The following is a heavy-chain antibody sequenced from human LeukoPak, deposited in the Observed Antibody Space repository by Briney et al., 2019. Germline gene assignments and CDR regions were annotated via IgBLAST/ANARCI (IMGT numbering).Heavy chain of an antibody. CDR2: IYYSGST. D-gene: IGHD2-2*01. CDR3: ARHVEGYCSSTSCPGWFDP. V-gene: IGHV4-59*08. CDR1: GGSISSHY. J-gene: IGHJ5*02. Sequence: SETLSLTCTVSGGSISSHYWSWIRQPPGKGLEWIGYIYYSGSTNYNPSLKSRVTLSVDTSKNQFSLKLSSVTAADTAVYYCARHVEGYCSSTSCPGWFDPWGQGTLVTVSS.